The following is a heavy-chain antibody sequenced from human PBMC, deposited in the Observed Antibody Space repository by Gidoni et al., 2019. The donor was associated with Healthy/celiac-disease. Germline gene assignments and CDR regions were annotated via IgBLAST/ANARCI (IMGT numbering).Heavy chain of an antibody. Sequence: VYGGSFSGYYWSWIRQPPGKGLEWIGEINHSGSTNYNPSLKSQVTISVDTSKNQFSLKLSSVTAADTAVYYCARGRKGSSCPSYYYYMDVWGKGPRSPSP. J-gene: IGHJ6*03. CDR1: GGSFSGYY. V-gene: IGHV4-34*01. CDR3: ARGRKGSSCPSYYYYMDV. CDR2: INHSGST. D-gene: IGHD6-6*01.